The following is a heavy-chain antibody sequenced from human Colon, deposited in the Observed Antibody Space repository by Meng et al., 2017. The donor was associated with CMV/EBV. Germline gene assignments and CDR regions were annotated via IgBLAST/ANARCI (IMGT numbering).Heavy chain of an antibody. Sequence: KAYGYTFSNHDMDWVRQAPGQGLEWMGWMNSNTGNTGYAQKFQGRVTMTRDTSTSTAYMELSSLRSDDTAIYYCARGSGSDGRDWFDPWGQGTLVTVSS. J-gene: IGHJ5*02. CDR1: GYTFSNHD. CDR2: MNSNTGNT. D-gene: IGHD1-26*01. CDR3: ARGSGSDGRDWFDP. V-gene: IGHV1-8*01.